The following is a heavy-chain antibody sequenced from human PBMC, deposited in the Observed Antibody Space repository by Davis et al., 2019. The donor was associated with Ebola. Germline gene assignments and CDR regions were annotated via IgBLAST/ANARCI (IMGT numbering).Heavy chain of an antibody. Sequence: GESLKISCKGSGYSFTSYWIGWVRQMPGKGLEWMGRIDPSDSYTNYSPSFQGNVTISADKSISTAYLQWSSLKASDTAMYYCARQVYYYYGMDVWGQGTTVTVSS. CDR3: ARQVYYYYGMDV. CDR2: IDPSDSYT. J-gene: IGHJ6*02. CDR1: GYSFTSYW. V-gene: IGHV5-10-1*01.